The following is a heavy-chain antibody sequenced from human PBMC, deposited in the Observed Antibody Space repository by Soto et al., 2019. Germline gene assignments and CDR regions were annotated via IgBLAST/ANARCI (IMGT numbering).Heavy chain of an antibody. Sequence: GGSLRLSCAASGFTFDDYAMHWVRQAPGKGLEWVSGISWNSGSIGYADSVKGRFTISRDNAKNSLYLQMNSLRAEDTALYYCAKPKAVGWGSGDAFDIWGQGTMVTVSS. V-gene: IGHV3-9*01. CDR2: ISWNSGSI. CDR1: GFTFDDYA. D-gene: IGHD2-21*01. J-gene: IGHJ3*02. CDR3: AKPKAVGWGSGDAFDI.